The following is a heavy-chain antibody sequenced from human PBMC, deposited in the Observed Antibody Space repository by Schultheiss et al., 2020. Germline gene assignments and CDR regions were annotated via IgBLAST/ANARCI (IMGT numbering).Heavy chain of an antibody. CDR1: GGSISSGGYS. D-gene: IGHD6-13*01. J-gene: IGHJ6*03. CDR2: IYHSGST. Sequence: SETLSLTCAVSGGSISSGGYSWSWIRQPPGKGLEWIGYIYHSGSTYYNPSLKSRVTISVDRSKNQFSLKLSSVTAADTAVYYCARAQGGSSWYYYYYMDVWGKATTVTVSS. CDR3: ARAQGGSSWYYYYYMDV. V-gene: IGHV4-30-2*01.